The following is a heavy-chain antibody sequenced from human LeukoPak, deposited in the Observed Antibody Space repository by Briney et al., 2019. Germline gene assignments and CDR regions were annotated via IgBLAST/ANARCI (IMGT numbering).Heavy chain of an antibody. CDR3: ARGLYHPTLNY. J-gene: IGHJ4*02. D-gene: IGHD2-2*02. CDR1: GFTVSSNY. Sequence: GGSLRPSRAASGFTVSSNYMSWVRQAPGKGLEWVSVIYSGGSTYYADSVKGRFTISRHNSKNTLYLQMNSLRAEDTAVYYCARGLYHPTLNYWGQGTLVTVSS. CDR2: IYSGGST. V-gene: IGHV3-53*04.